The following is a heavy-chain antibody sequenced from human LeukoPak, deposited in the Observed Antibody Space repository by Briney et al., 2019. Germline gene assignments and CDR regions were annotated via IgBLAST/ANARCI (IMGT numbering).Heavy chain of an antibody. Sequence: SETLSLTCAVYGGSFSGYYWSWIRQPPGKGLEWIGEINHSGSTNYNPCLKSRVNISVHRSRNQFALKLSSVTAADTAVYYCARRLVGDYSDYLGRGTLVTVSS. CDR1: GGSFSGYY. V-gene: IGHV4-34*01. CDR3: ARRLVGDYSDY. CDR2: INHSGST. J-gene: IGHJ4*02. D-gene: IGHD4-11*01.